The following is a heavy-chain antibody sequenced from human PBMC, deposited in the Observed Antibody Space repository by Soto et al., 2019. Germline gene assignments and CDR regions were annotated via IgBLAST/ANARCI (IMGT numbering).Heavy chain of an antibody. Sequence: PGGSLRLSCASSGFTFSSYAMHWVRQAPGKGLEWVAVISYDGSNKYYADSVKGRFTISRDNSKNTLYLQMNSLRAEDTAVYYCASGAAAGYYYYYGMDVWGQGTTVTVSS. D-gene: IGHD6-13*01. CDR1: GFTFSSYA. J-gene: IGHJ6*02. CDR2: ISYDGSNK. V-gene: IGHV3-30-3*01. CDR3: ASGAAAGYYYYYGMDV.